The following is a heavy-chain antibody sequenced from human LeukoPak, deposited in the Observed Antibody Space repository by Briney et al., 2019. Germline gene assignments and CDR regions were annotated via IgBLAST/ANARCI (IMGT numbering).Heavy chain of an antibody. J-gene: IGHJ5*02. CDR1: GGSISSYY. Sequence: SETLSLTCTVSGGSISSYYWSWIRQPPGKGLEWIGYIYYSGSTNYNPSLKSRVTISVDTSKNQFSLKLSSVTAADTAVYYCARRGFSWFDPWGQGTLVTVSS. V-gene: IGHV4-59*12. CDR2: IYYSGST. CDR3: ARRGFSWFDP.